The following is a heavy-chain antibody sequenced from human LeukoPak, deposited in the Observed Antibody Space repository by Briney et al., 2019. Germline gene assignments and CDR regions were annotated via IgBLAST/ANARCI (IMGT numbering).Heavy chain of an antibody. CDR2: IIPILGIA. D-gene: IGHD3-3*01. CDR3: ARDPRTYYDFWSGYSDNDGY. V-gene: IGHV1-69*04. CDR1: GGTFSSYT. J-gene: IGHJ4*02. Sequence: SVKVSCKASGGTFSSYTISWVRQAPGQGLEWMGRIIPILGIANYAQKFQGRVTITADKSTSTAYMELSSLRSEDTAVYYCARDPRTYYDFWSGYSDNDGYWGQGTLVTVSS.